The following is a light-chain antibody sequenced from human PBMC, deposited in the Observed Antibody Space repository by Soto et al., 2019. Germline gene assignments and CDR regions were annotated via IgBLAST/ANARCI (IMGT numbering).Light chain of an antibody. Sequence: QSVLNPPPSASGSPGQSVTISCTGTSSDVGGYIYVSWYQQHPGKVPKLMIYEVNKRPSGVPDRFSGSRSGNTASLTVSGLQTEDEADYYCSSYAGSNYVFGTGTKVTVL. CDR3: SSYAGSNYV. V-gene: IGLV2-8*01. J-gene: IGLJ1*01. CDR2: EVN. CDR1: SSDVGGYIY.